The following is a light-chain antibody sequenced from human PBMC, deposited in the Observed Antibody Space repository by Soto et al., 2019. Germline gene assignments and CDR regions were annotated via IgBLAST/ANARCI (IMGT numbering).Light chain of an antibody. CDR3: TSYTNSFTYV. Sequence: QSALTQPASVSGSPGQSITIFCTGTSSDVGGYDYVSWYQQHPDKAPKLMIYEVTNRPSGVSNRFSGSESGNTASLTISGLLAEDEADYYCTSYTNSFTYVFGTGTKLTLL. J-gene: IGLJ1*01. CDR1: SSDVGGYDY. CDR2: EVT. V-gene: IGLV2-14*01.